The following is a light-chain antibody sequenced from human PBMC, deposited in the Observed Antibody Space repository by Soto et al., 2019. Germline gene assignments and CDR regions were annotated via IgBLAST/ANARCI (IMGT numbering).Light chain of an antibody. Sequence: QSALTQPASVSGSPGQSIAISCTGTSSDVGGFNSVSWYQQHPGKAPKLMIHDVTYRPSGVSNRFSGSKSGNTASLTISGLQAEDEADYYCSSYTTRNSWVFGGGTKLTVL. CDR2: DVT. V-gene: IGLV2-14*03. CDR1: SSDVGGFNS. CDR3: SSYTTRNSWV. J-gene: IGLJ3*02.